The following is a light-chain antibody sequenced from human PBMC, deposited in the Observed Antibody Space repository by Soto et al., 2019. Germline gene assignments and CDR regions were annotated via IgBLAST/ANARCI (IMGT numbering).Light chain of an antibody. Sequence: EIVMPQSPATLSASPGERATLSCRASKSVSSNLAWYQQKPGQAPRLLIYGASTRATGIPARFSGSGSGTEFTLTISSLQSEDFAVYYCQQYNNWLLTFGQGTRLEIK. CDR2: GAS. J-gene: IGKJ5*01. V-gene: IGKV3-15*01. CDR3: QQYNNWLLT. CDR1: KSVSSN.